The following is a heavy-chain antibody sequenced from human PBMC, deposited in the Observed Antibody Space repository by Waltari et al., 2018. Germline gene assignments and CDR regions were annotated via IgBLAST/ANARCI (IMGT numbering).Heavy chain of an antibody. CDR1: GYTFTRYD. Sequence: QVQLVQSGAEVKKPLASVKVSCKASGYTFTRYDINWVRQATGQGIEWMGWMNPNSGNTGYSKKFQGTITMTRNTSISTAHMELSGLTSEDTAVYYCARGIASAGRPAGHYYYYMDVWGKGTTVTVSS. D-gene: IGHD6-13*01. CDR2: MNPNSGNT. J-gene: IGHJ6*03. V-gene: IGHV1-8*01. CDR3: ARGIASAGRPAGHYYYYMDV.